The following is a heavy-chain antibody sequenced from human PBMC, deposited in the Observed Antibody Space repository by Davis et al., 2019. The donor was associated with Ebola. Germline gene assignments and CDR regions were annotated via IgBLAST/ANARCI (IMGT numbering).Heavy chain of an antibody. D-gene: IGHD6-19*01. CDR1: GFMFENYW. CDR3: ARGHSSDWYSRNNWFDP. CDR2: IKQDGSEK. J-gene: IGHJ5*02. Sequence: PGGSLRLSCTASGFMFENYWMNWVRQAPGKGPEWVANIKQDGSEKYHAVSVKGRFTISKDNAKTSIYLQMNSLRVDDTAFYYCARGHSSDWYSRNNWFDPWGQGTLVTVSS. V-gene: IGHV3-7*03.